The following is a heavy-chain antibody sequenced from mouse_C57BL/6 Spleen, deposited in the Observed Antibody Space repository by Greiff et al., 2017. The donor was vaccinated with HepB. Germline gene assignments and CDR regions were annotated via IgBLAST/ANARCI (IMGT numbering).Heavy chain of an antibody. CDR1: GFTFSSYA. D-gene: IGHD6-1*01. CDR2: ISDGGSYT. V-gene: IGHV5-4*01. Sequence: EVQVVESGGGLVKPGGSLKLSCAASGFTFSSYAMSWVRQTPEKRLEWVATISDGGSYTYYPDNVKGRFTISRDNAKNNLYLQMSHLKSEDTAMYYCARDQLARGFFDYWGQGTTLTVSS. J-gene: IGHJ2*01. CDR3: ARDQLARGFFDY.